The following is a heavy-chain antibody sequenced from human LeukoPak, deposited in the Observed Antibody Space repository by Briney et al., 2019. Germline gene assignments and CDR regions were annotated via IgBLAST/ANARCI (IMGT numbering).Heavy chain of an antibody. CDR1: GFTFSSYG. J-gene: IGHJ6*02. Sequence: GGSLRLSCAASGFTFSSYGMHWVRQAPGKGLEWVAVISYDGSNKYYADSVKGRFTISRDNSKNTLYLQMNSLRAEDTAVYYCAKDSGSPSGFIYYYYGMDVWGQGATVTVSS. V-gene: IGHV3-30*18. CDR2: ISYDGSNK. D-gene: IGHD3-10*01. CDR3: AKDSGSPSGFIYYYYGMDV.